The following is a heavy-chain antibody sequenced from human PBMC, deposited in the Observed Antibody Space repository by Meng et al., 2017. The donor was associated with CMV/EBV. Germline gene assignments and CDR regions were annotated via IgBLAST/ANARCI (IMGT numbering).Heavy chain of an antibody. CDR3: ARDLVYSSSWDYYYYGMDV. CDR1: GSTFSSYA. Sequence: GESLKISCAASGSTFSSYAMHWVRQAPGKGLEWVAVISYDGSKNYYADSVKGRFTISRDNSKTTLYLQMNSLRAEDTAVYYCARDLVYSSSWDYYYYGMDVWGQGTTVTVSS. V-gene: IGHV3-30-3*01. D-gene: IGHD6-13*01. J-gene: IGHJ6*02. CDR2: ISYDGSKN.